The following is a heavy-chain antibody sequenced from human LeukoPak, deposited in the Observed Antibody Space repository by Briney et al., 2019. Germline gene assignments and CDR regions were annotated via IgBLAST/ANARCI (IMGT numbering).Heavy chain of an antibody. D-gene: IGHD3-9*01. Sequence: SETLSLTCTVSGGSISSYYWSWIRQPPGKGLEWIGYIYYSGSTNYNPSLKSRVTISVDTSKNQFSLKLSSVTAADTAVYYCARDNYDILTGYSEYYYYYYMDVWGKGTTVTVSS. CDR2: IYYSGST. CDR1: GGSISSYY. V-gene: IGHV4-59*12. J-gene: IGHJ6*03. CDR3: ARDNYDILTGYSEYYYYYYMDV.